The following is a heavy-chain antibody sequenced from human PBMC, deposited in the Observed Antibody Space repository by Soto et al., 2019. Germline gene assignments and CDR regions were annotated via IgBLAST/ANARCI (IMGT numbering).Heavy chain of an antibody. J-gene: IGHJ5*02. Sequence: GGSLRLSCAASGFGFSVYNMNWVRQAPGKGLEWVSSISGSGSYIHYSDSVKGRFTISRDNAQNSLYLQMNSLRAEDTAVYYCARDQGSSWYNWFDPWGQGTLVPVSS. V-gene: IGHV3-21*01. CDR2: ISGSGSYI. D-gene: IGHD6-13*01. CDR3: ARDQGSSWYNWFDP. CDR1: GFGFSVYN.